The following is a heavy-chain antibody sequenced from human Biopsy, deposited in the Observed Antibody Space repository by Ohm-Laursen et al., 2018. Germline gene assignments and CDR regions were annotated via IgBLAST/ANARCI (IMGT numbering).Heavy chain of an antibody. Sequence: SLRLSCAASGLTFTSYAMHWVRQAPGKGLEWVAVISYDGSGEYYADSLQGRFIISRDNPKNTVDLQMNSLRAEDTAVYFCARDGKRWDYSTYFSWHFDLWGRGTLVTVSS. D-gene: IGHD4-11*01. J-gene: IGHJ2*01. V-gene: IGHV3-30*03. CDR3: ARDGKRWDYSTYFSWHFDL. CDR1: GLTFTSYA. CDR2: ISYDGSGE.